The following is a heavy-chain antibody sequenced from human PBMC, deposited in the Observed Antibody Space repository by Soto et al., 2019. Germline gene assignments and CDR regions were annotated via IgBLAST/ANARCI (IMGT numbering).Heavy chain of an antibody. V-gene: IGHV1-69*13. J-gene: IGHJ4*02. D-gene: IGHD1-26*01. CDR1: GGTFSSYA. Sequence: GASVKLSCNASGGTFSSYAISWVRQAPGQGLEWMGGIIPIFGTANYAQKFQGRVTITADESTSTAYMELSSLRSEDTAVYYCARVSGGSQPVLDYWGQGTLVTVSS. CDR3: ARVSGGSQPVLDY. CDR2: IIPIFGTA.